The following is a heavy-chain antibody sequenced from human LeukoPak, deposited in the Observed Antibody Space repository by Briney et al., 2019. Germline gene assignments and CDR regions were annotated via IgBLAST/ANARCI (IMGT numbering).Heavy chain of an antibody. CDR1: GFTFSSYA. CDR3: AREQGGATSY. Sequence: GGSLRLSCAASGFTFSSYAMSWVRQAPGKGLEWVSAISGSGGSTYYADSVKGRFTISRDNAKNSLYLQVDSLRAEDTAVYYCAREQGGATSYWGQGTLVTVSS. V-gene: IGHV3-23*01. J-gene: IGHJ4*02. D-gene: IGHD1-26*01. CDR2: ISGSGGST.